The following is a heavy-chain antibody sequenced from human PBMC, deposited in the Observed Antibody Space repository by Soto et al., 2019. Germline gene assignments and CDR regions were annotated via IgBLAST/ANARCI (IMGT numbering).Heavy chain of an antibody. CDR1: GGSISSGGYY. CDR2: INQSGST. CDR3: ASLYIAAHNY. V-gene: IGHV4-61*08. J-gene: IGHJ4*02. D-gene: IGHD6-13*01. Sequence: PSETLFLNCTVSGGSISSGGYYWSWIRHPPGNVLEWIGYINQSGSTNYNPSLKSRVTISVDTSKKQFSLKLSSVTAADTAVYYCASLYIAAHNYWAQGTLVTVSS.